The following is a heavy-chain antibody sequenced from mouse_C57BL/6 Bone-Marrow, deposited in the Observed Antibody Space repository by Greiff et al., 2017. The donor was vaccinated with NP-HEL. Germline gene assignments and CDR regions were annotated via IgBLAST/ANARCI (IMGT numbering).Heavy chain of an antibody. CDR2: ISYDGSN. J-gene: IGHJ4*01. V-gene: IGHV3-6*01. CDR1: GYSITSGYY. D-gene: IGHD1-1*01. CDR3: AREVITTGYAMDY. Sequence: DVQLQESGPGLVKPSQSLSLTCSVTGYSITSGYYWNWIRQFPGNKLEWMGYISYDGSNNYNPSLKNRISITRDTSKNQFFLKLNSVTTEDTATYYCAREVITTGYAMDYWGQGTSVTVSS.